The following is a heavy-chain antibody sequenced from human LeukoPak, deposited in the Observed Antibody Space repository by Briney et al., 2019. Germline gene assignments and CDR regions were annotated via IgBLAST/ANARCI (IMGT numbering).Heavy chain of an antibody. CDR2: INHSGST. CDR3: ARVTPTELEPDTYYYYYMDV. J-gene: IGHJ6*03. V-gene: IGHV4-34*01. D-gene: IGHD1-1*01. Sequence: SETLSLTCAVYGGSFSGYYWSWIRQPPGKELEWIGEINHSGSTNYNPSLKSRVTISVDTSKNQFSLKLSSVTAADTAVYYCARVTPTELEPDTYYYYYMDVWGKGTTVTVSS. CDR1: GGSFSGYY.